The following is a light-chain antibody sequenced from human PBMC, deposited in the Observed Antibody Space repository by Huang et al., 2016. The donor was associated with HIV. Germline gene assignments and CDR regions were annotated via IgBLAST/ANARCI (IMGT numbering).Light chain of an antibody. CDR3: QHYDNWPPWT. CDR2: GAS. CDR1: QGVSNN. Sequence: EIVMTQSPATLSVSPGERATLSCRASQGVSNNIGWYQQKPGQTPRLLIHGASTRATGIPPQFSCRGSGTDFTLTLTSFQPEDSAVYYCQHYDNWPPWTFGPGTQVEI. V-gene: IGKV3D-15*01. J-gene: IGKJ1*01.